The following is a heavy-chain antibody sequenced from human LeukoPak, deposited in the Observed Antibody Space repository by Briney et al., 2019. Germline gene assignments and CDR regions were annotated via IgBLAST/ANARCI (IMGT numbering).Heavy chain of an antibody. D-gene: IGHD3-9*01. CDR2: IYYSGST. CDR1: GGSFSGYY. V-gene: IGHV4-59*08. Sequence: SETLSLTCAVYGGSFSGYYWSWIRQPPGKGLEWIGYIYYSGSTNYNPSLKSRVTISVDTSKNQFSLKLSSVTAADTAVYYCASDKTPYGMDVWGQGTTVTVSS. CDR3: ASDKTPYGMDV. J-gene: IGHJ6*02.